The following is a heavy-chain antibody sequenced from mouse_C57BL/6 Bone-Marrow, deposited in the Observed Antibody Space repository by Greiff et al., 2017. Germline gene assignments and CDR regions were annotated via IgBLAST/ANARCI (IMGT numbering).Heavy chain of an antibody. CDR1: GYSFTDYN. CDR2: INPNYGTT. D-gene: IGHD2-4*01. CDR3: ARRYDYGYYAMDY. J-gene: IGHJ4*01. V-gene: IGHV1-39*01. Sequence: VQLQQPGAELVKPGASVKISCKASGYSFTDYNMNWVKQSNGKSLEWIGVINPNYGTTSYNQKFKGKATLTVDQSSSTAYMQLNSLTSEDSAVYYCARRYDYGYYAMDYWGKGTSVTVSS.